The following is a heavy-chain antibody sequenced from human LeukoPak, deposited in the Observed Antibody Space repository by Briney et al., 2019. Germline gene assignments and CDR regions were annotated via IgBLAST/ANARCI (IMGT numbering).Heavy chain of an antibody. J-gene: IGHJ4*02. CDR2: INSDGRTT. CDR3: TRVGYIDEGIDY. D-gene: IGHD5-24*01. Sequence: GGSLRLSCATSGFTFSTYWMHWVRQTPGKELEWVARINSDGRTTVYADSVRGRFAISRDNAKNSLYLQMNSLRAEDTAIYYCTRVGYIDEGIDYWGQGTLVTVSS. V-gene: IGHV3-74*01. CDR1: GFTFSTYW.